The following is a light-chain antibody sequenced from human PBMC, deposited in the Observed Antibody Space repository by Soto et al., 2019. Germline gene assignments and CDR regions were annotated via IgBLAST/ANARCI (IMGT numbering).Light chain of an antibody. CDR3: QQYNNWTRT. CDR2: AAS. V-gene: IGKV1-39*01. J-gene: IGKJ1*01. CDR1: QSTSRY. Sequence: DIQMTQSPSSLSASVGDRVTVXXRESQSTSRYLNWYQQKPGKAPKIXIYAASSLQSGVPSRFSGSGAGTDFTLTISSLKFEAYAVYYCQQYNNWTRTFGQGTKV.